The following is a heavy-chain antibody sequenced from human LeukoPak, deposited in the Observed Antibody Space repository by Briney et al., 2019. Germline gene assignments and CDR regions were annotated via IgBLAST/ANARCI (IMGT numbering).Heavy chain of an antibody. CDR3: ARATGGYCSGGSCYPYGYYMDV. Sequence: SETLSLTCTASGGSISSYYLSWIRQPPGKGLEWIGYIYYSGSTNYNPSLKSRVTISVDTSKNQFSLTLSTVTAADTAVYYCARATGGYCSGGSCYPYGYYMDVWGKGTTVTISS. CDR2: IYYSGST. CDR1: GGSISSYY. J-gene: IGHJ6*03. V-gene: IGHV4-59*01. D-gene: IGHD2-15*01.